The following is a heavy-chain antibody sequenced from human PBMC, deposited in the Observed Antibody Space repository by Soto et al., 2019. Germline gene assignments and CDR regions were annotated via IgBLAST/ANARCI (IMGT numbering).Heavy chain of an antibody. CDR2: ISAYNGNT. Sequence: QVQLVQSGAEVKKPGASVKVSCKASGYTFTSYGISWVRQAPGHGLKRMGWISAYNGNTNYAQKLQGRVTMTTDTYTSTAYMELRSLRSDDTAVYYCARGYCSGGSCYSLFDYWGQGTLVTVSS. CDR3: ARGYCSGGSCYSLFDY. J-gene: IGHJ4*02. CDR1: GYTFTSYG. V-gene: IGHV1-18*01. D-gene: IGHD2-15*01.